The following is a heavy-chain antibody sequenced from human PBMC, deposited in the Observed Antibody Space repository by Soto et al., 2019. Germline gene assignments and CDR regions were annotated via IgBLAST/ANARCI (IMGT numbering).Heavy chain of an antibody. CDR2: IYYSGNT. V-gene: IGHV4-30-4*01. J-gene: IGHJ6*02. CDR3: ASSSLYGIDV. Sequence: SXAXSLTYSVAGGSXSSGYYYLSWIRQPPGKGLECIVNIYYSGNTYYNPSLKSRLIISIDTSKNQFSLKVGSVTAEYTAVYYFASSSLYGIDVWGQGTTGTVSS. CDR1: GGSXSSGYYY.